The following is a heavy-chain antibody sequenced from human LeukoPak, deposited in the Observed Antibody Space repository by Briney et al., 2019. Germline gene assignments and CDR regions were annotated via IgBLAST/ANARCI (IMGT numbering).Heavy chain of an antibody. V-gene: IGHV3-23*01. D-gene: IGHD2-2*01. CDR3: AIGGWKYQLLTFDP. J-gene: IGHJ5*02. CDR2: ISGSGGST. Sequence: GGSLRLSCAASGFTFSSYAMSWVRQAPGKGLEWVSAISGSGGSTYYADSVKGRFTISRDNSKNTLYLQMNSLRAEDTAVYYCAIGGWKYQLLTFDPWGQGTLVTVSS. CDR1: GFTFSSYA.